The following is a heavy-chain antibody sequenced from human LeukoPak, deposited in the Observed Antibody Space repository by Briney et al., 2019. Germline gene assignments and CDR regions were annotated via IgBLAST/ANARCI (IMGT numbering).Heavy chain of an antibody. J-gene: IGHJ6*03. CDR1: GGSISSGSYY. Sequence: PSETLSLTCTVSGGSISSGSYYWSWIRQPAGKGLEWIGRIYTSGGTNYNPSLKSRVTISVDTSKNQFSLKLSSVTAADTAVYYCARLSRVWNRKRSKPVDRSYYYYMDVWGKGTTVTVSS. V-gene: IGHV4-61*02. D-gene: IGHD1-1*01. CDR2: IYTSGGT. CDR3: ARLSRVWNRKRSKPVDRSYYYYMDV.